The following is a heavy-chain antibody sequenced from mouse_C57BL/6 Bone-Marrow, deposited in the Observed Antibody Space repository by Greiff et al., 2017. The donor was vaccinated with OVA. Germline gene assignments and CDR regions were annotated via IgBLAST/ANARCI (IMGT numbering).Heavy chain of an antibody. CDR3: TTGGYSNPYYFDY. V-gene: IGHV14-4*01. D-gene: IGHD2-5*01. CDR2: IDPENGDT. CDR1: GFNIKDDY. J-gene: IGHJ2*01. Sequence: EVKLVESGAELVRPGASVKLSCTASGFNIKDDYMHWVKQRPEQGLEWIGWIDPENGDTEYASKFQGKATITADTSSNTAYLQLSSLTSEDTAVYYCTTGGYSNPYYFDYWGQGTTLTVSS.